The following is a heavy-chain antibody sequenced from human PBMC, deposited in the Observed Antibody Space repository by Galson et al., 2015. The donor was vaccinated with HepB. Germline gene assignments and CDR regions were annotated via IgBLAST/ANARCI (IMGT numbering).Heavy chain of an antibody. CDR2: INTNTGNP. D-gene: IGHD6-25*01. J-gene: IGHJ4*02. Sequence: SVKVSCKASGYTFTSYAMNWVRQAPGQGLEWMGWINTNTGNPTYAQGFTGRFVFSLDTSVSTAYLQISSLKAEDTAVYYCARENKKQRTYYFDYWGQGTLVAVSS. CDR3: ARENKKQRTYYFDY. V-gene: IGHV7-4-1*02. CDR1: GYTFTSYA.